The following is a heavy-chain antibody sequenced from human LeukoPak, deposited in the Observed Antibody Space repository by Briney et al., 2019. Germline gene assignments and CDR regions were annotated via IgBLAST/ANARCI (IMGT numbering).Heavy chain of an antibody. CDR2: INWNGGST. V-gene: IGHV3-20*04. J-gene: IGHJ3*02. D-gene: IGHD3-16*02. Sequence: GGSLRLSCAASGFTFSDYYMSWIRQAPGKGLEWVSGINWNGGSTGYADSVKGRFTISRDNAKNSLYLQMNSLRAEDTALYYCLGMMGLSDAFDIWGQGTMVTVSS. CDR3: LGMMGLSDAFDI. CDR1: GFTFSDYY.